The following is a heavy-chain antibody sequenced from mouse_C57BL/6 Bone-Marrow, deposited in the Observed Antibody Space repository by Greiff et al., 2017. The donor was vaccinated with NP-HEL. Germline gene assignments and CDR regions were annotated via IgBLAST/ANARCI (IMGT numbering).Heavy chain of an antibody. CDR1: GYTFTSYW. Sequence: QVQLQQSGAELAKPGASVTLSCKASGYTFTSYWMHWVKQTPGQGLEWIGYINPSSGYTKYKQKFKDKATLTADKSSSTAYMQLRSLTYEDSAVFCRAREGDGYYVFCDYWGKGTLVTVAA. CDR3: AREGDGYYVFCDY. J-gene: IGHJ3*01. D-gene: IGHD2-3*01. V-gene: IGHV1-7*01. CDR2: INPSSGYT.